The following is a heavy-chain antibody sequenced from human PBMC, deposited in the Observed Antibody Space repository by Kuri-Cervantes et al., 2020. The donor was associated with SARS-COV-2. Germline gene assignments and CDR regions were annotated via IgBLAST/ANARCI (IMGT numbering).Heavy chain of an antibody. J-gene: IGHJ5*02. V-gene: IGHV4-39*07. CDR3: ARDSSSFLLNWFDP. CDR2: IYYSGST. CDR1: GGSISSSSYY. Sequence: SETLSLTCTVSGGSISSSSYYWGWIRQPPGKGLEWIGSIYYSGSTYHNPSLKSRVTISVDKSKNQFSLKLSSVTAADTAVYYCARDSSSFLLNWFDPWGQGTLVTVSS. D-gene: IGHD6-6*01.